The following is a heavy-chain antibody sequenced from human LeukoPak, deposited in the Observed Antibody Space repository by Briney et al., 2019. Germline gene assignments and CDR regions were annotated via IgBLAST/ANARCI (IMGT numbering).Heavy chain of an antibody. V-gene: IGHV4-34*01. CDR3: TRGKTVTFEN. D-gene: IGHD2-21*02. J-gene: IGHJ4*02. CDR2: TSDRGTT. CDR1: GESMSTFF. Sequence: SETLSLTCAVYGESMSTFFWNWIRQPPGKGLEWIGETSDRGTTTYNSAFKGRVTISLDTSKRRFSLTLTSVTAADTAVYYCTRGKTVTFENWGQGSLVTVSS.